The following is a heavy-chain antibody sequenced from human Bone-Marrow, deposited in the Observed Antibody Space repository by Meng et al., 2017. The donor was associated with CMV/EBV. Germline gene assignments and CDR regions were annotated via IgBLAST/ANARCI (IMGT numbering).Heavy chain of an antibody. CDR2: ISWKSGSI. D-gene: IGHD3-3*01. Sequence: GGSLRPSCAASGFTFDDYAMHWVRQAPGKGLEWVSGISWKSGSIGYADFVKGRFTISRDNAKNSLYLQMNSLRAEDTALYYCAKLSGWYDFWSGYYYDYWGQGTLVTVSS. CDR3: AKLSGWYDFWSGYYYDY. CDR1: GFTFDDYA. V-gene: IGHV3-9*01. J-gene: IGHJ4*02.